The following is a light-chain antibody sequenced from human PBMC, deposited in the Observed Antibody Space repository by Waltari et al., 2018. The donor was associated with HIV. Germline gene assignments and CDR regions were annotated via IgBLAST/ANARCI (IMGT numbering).Light chain of an antibody. CDR3: SSYTSSSTLGVV. Sequence: QSALTQPASVSGSPGQSITISCTGTSSDVGGYNYVSWYQQHPGKAPKLMIYDVIKRPAGVSNRFSGSKSGNTASLTISGLQAEDEADYYCSSYTSSSTLGVVFGGGTKLTVL. CDR1: SSDVGGYNY. V-gene: IGLV2-14*03. CDR2: DVI. J-gene: IGLJ2*01.